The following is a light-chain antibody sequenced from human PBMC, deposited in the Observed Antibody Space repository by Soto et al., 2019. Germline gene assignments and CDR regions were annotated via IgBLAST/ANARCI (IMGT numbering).Light chain of an antibody. CDR2: QVT. Sequence: QSALTQSASVSGSPGQSITISCTGTDNDVGGYDFVSWYQQHPGRAPKLLIHQVTIRPSGISSRFSGSKSGNTASLTITGLQPEDEAMYFCCSHSTSIAWVFGGGTQLTVL. CDR1: DNDVGGYDF. CDR3: CSHSTSIAWV. V-gene: IGLV2-14*01. J-gene: IGLJ3*02.